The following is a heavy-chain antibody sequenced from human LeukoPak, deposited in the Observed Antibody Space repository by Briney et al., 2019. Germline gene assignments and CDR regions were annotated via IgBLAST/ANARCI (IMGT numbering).Heavy chain of an antibody. J-gene: IGHJ4*02. D-gene: IGHD6-19*01. Sequence: GRSLRLSCAASGFTFDDYAMHCVRQVPGKGLEWVSGISWNSGSIGYADSVKGRFTISRDNAKNSLYLQMNSLSADDTALYYCTKSGSSGWYDYFDCWGQGTQVTVSS. CDR2: ISWNSGSI. CDR3: TKSGSSGWYDYFDC. V-gene: IGHV3-9*01. CDR1: GFTFDDYA.